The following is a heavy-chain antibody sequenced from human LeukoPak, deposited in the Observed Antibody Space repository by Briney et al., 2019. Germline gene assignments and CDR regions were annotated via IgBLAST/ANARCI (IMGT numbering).Heavy chain of an antibody. CDR3: ASDRLTNGSYFFDY. CDR2: ISGRSSTI. Sequence: GGSLRLSCAASAFTFSDYSMNWVRQAPGKGLEWISYISGRSSTIYYADSVRGRFTISRDNAKNSMYLQMNSLRAEDTAVYYCASDRLTNGSYFFDYWGQGTLVTVSS. V-gene: IGHV3-48*01. D-gene: IGHD1-26*01. J-gene: IGHJ4*02. CDR1: AFTFSDYS.